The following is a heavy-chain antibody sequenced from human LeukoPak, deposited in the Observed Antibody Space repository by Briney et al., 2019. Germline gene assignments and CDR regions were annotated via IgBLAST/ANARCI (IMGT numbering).Heavy chain of an antibody. J-gene: IGHJ3*02. Sequence: SETLSLTCSVSGGSISSYYWSWIRQPAGKGLQWIGRIYSSGSTNYNPSLKSRVTMSVDTSKNQFSLKLSSVTAADTAVYYCAKDPSVTTYLPDAFDIWGQGTMVTVSS. D-gene: IGHD4-17*01. CDR2: IYSSGST. CDR1: GGSISSYY. V-gene: IGHV4-4*07. CDR3: AKDPSVTTYLPDAFDI.